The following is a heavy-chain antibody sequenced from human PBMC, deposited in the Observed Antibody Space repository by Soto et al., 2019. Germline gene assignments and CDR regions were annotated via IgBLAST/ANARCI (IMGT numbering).Heavy chain of an antibody. V-gene: IGHV1-18*01. J-gene: IGHJ6*02. CDR3: ARVVATVAGPYGMDV. D-gene: IGHD6-19*01. CDR1: GYTFTSYV. CDR2: ISAYNGNT. Sequence: QVQLVQSGAEVKKPGASVKVSCRASGYTFTSYVISWVRQAPGQGLEWMGWISAYNGNTNFAQKPQGKVTMTTDTSTSTAYMERRSLRSDDTAVYYCARVVATVAGPYGMDVWGQGTTVTVSS.